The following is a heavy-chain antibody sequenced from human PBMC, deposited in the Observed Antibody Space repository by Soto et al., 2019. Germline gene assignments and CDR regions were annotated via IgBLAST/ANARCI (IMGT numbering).Heavy chain of an antibody. D-gene: IGHD2-15*01. Sequence: PSETLSLTCTVSGGSISSSSYYWGWIRQPPGKGLEWIGSIYYSGSTYYNPSLKSRVTISVDTSKNQFSLKLSSVTAADTAVYYCASLALLQGGTYYYYYGMDVWGQGTTVTVS. CDR2: IYYSGST. J-gene: IGHJ6*02. CDR3: ASLALLQGGTYYYYYGMDV. CDR1: GGSISSSSYY. V-gene: IGHV4-39*01.